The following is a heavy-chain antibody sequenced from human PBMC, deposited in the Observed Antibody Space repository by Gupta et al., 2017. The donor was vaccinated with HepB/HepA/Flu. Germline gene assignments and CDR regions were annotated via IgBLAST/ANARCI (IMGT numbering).Heavy chain of an antibody. J-gene: IGHJ6*02. CDR1: GGSISSSSYY. Sequence: QLQLQESGPGLVKPSETLSLTCTVSGGSISSSSYYWGWIRQPPGKGLEWIGSIYYSGSTYYNPSLKSRVTISVDTSKNQFSLKLSSVTAADTAVYYCARHTDRSWYSSSYWGYGMDVWGQGTTVTVSS. V-gene: IGHV4-39*01. D-gene: IGHD6-6*01. CDR3: ARHTDRSWYSSSYWGYGMDV. CDR2: IYYSGST.